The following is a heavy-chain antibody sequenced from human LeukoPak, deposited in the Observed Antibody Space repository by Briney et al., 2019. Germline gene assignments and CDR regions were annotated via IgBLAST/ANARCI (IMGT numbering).Heavy chain of an antibody. CDR1: GGSISSSSYY. CDR3: ARADTSALYY. V-gene: IGHV4-39*02. D-gene: IGHD2-2*02. CDR2: IYYSGST. Sequence: SETLSLTCTVSGGSISSSSYYWGWIRQPPGRGLEWIVSIYYSGSTYYNPSLKSRVTIPVDTSNNHFSLRLTSVTAADTAVYYCARADTSALYYWGQGTLVAVSS. J-gene: IGHJ4*02.